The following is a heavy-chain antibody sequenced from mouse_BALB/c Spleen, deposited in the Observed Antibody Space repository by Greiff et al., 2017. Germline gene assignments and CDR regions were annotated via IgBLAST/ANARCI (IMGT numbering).Heavy chain of an antibody. CDR1: GYSFTSYW. CDR3: TIPIYYDYPWFAY. Sequence: VQLKESGTVLARPGASVKMSCKASGYSFTSYWMHWVKQRPGQGLEWIGAIYPGNSDTSYNQKFKGKAKLTAVTSASTAYMELSSLTNEDSAVYYCTIPIYYDYPWFAYWGQGTLVTVSA. V-gene: IGHV1-5*01. D-gene: IGHD2-4*01. CDR2: IYPGNSDT. J-gene: IGHJ3*01.